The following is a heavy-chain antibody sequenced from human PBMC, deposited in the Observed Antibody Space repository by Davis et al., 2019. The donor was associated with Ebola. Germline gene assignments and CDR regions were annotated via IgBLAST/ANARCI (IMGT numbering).Heavy chain of an antibody. J-gene: IGHJ4*02. CDR1: GFTFTSYW. D-gene: IGHD2-21*02. Sequence: PGGSLRLSCAASGFTFTSYWMSWVRPAQGKGLGWVANINQDGSEKYYVDSVTGRFTISRDNAKNSLYLQMNSLRAEDTAVYYCARDYWQVTPFDYWGQGTLVTVSS. CDR3: ARDYWQVTPFDY. V-gene: IGHV3-7*03. CDR2: INQDGSEK.